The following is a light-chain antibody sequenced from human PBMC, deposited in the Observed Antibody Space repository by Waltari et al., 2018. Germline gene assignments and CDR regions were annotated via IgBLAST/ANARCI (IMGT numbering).Light chain of an antibody. CDR2: TAS. V-gene: IGKV1-39*01. J-gene: IGKJ2*01. Sequence: DIQMTQSPSSLSASIGDRVTITYRASQSIRKYVNWYQQKPGKAPHLLIYTASNLQRGVPSRFSGSGSGTDFTLTISSLQPEDFATYFCQQSYSIPYTFGQGTKLEI. CDR3: QQSYSIPYT. CDR1: QSIRKY.